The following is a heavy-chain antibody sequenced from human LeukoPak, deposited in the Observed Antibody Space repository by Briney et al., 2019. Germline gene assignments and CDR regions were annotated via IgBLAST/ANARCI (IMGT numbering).Heavy chain of an antibody. CDR1: GYSFTSYW. CDR3: AKDRIWSGYSKYYFDC. J-gene: IGHJ4*02. Sequence: GESLKISCKGSGYSFTSYWIGWVRQAPGKGLEWVSGISGSGGSTYYADSVKGRFTISRDNSKNTLYLQMNSLRAEDAAIYYCAKDRIWSGYSKYYFDCWGQGTLVTVSS. D-gene: IGHD3-3*01. V-gene: IGHV3-23*01. CDR2: ISGSGGST.